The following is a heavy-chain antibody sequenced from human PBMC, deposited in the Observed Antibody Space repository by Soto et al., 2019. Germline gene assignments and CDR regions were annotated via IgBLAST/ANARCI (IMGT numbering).Heavy chain of an antibody. D-gene: IGHD3-10*01. V-gene: IGHV4-34*01. CDR2: INHSGST. J-gene: IGHJ6*02. CDR1: GGSFSGYY. CDR3: ARATRGGYYGSGSYWGLYYYGMDV. Sequence: SSETLSLTCAVYGGSFSGYYWSWIRQPPGKGLEWIGEINHSGSTNYNPSLKSRVTISVDTSKNQFSLKLSSVTAADTAVYYCARATRGGYYGSGSYWGLYYYGMDVWGQGTTVTVS.